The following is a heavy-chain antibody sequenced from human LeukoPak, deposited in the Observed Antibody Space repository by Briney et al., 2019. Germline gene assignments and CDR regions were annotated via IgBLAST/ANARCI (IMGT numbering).Heavy chain of an antibody. D-gene: IGHD3-22*01. V-gene: IGHV3-30*04. CDR1: GFTFSSYA. CDR2: ISYDGSNK. J-gene: IGHJ4*02. Sequence: PGGSLRLSCAASGFTFSSYAMHWVRQAPGKGLEWVAVISYDGSNKYYADSVKGRFTISRDNSKNTLYLQMNSLRAEDTAVYYCARGIHYYDSSGYEFDYWGQGTLVTVSS. CDR3: ARGIHYYDSSGYEFDY.